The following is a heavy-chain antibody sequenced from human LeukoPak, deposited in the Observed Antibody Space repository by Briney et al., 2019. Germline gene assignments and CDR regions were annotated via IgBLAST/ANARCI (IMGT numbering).Heavy chain of an antibody. Sequence: SETLSLTCTVSGGSISSSSSYWGWIRQPPGEGLEWIGSIYYSGSTYYNTSLKSRVTISVDTSKNQFSLKLSSVTAADTAVYYCAREKYGVRGVTRPFDCWGQGTLVTVSS. CDR1: GGSISSSSSY. CDR2: IYYSGST. D-gene: IGHD3-10*01. J-gene: IGHJ4*02. V-gene: IGHV4-39*07. CDR3: AREKYGVRGVTRPFDC.